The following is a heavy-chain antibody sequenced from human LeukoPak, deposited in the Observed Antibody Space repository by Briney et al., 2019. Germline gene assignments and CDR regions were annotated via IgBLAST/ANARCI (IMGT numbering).Heavy chain of an antibody. CDR1: GFTFSSYE. CDR2: IKQDGSEK. D-gene: IGHD1-14*01. Sequence: GGSLRLSCAASGFTFSSYEMNWVRQAPGKGLEWVANIKQDGSEKYYVDSVKGRFTISRDNAKNSLYLQMNSLRAEDTAVYYCARDRKIADLKYYYYYMDVWGKGTTVTISS. J-gene: IGHJ6*03. CDR3: ARDRKIADLKYYYYYMDV. V-gene: IGHV3-7*01.